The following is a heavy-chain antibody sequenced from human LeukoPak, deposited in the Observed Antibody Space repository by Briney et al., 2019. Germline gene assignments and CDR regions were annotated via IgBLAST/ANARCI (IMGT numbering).Heavy chain of an antibody. J-gene: IGHJ4*02. Sequence: GGSLRLSCAASGFTFSSYAMSWVRQAPGKGLEWVSAISGSGGSTYYADSVKGRFTISRDNSKNTLYLQMNSLRAEDTAVYYCAKLYYDFWSAYRGYFDYCGQGTLVTVSS. CDR1: GFTFSSYA. V-gene: IGHV3-23*01. CDR3: AKLYYDFWSAYRGYFDY. D-gene: IGHD3-3*01. CDR2: ISGSGGST.